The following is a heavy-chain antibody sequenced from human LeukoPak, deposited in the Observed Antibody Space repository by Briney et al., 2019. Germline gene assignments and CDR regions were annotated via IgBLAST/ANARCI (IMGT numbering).Heavy chain of an antibody. J-gene: IGHJ4*02. CDR2: IITYNGNT. Sequence: GASVKVSCKASGYTFTSYGISWVRQAPGQGLEWMGWIITYNGNTNYAQKLQGRVTMTTDTSTSTAYMELRSLRSDDTVVYYCATSNYDYVWGSFTPPYYFDYWGRGTLVTVSS. CDR3: ATSNYDYVWGSFTPPYYFDY. V-gene: IGHV1-18*01. CDR1: GYTFTSYG. D-gene: IGHD3-16*01.